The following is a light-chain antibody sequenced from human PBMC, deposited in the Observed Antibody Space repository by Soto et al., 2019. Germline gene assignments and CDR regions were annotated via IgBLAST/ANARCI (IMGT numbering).Light chain of an antibody. Sequence: EIVLTQSPGILSLSPGERATLSCRASQSVSSSYLAWYQQKPGQAPRLLIYGASRRATGIPDRFSGSGSGTDFTLTISRLEPEDFAVYYCQQYGSSPQTFGQGTKVEIK. CDR2: GAS. CDR1: QSVSSSY. V-gene: IGKV3-20*01. CDR3: QQYGSSPQT. J-gene: IGKJ1*01.